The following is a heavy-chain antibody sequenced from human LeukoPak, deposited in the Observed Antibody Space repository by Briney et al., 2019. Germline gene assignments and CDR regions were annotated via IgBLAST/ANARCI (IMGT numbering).Heavy chain of an antibody. V-gene: IGHV3-30*04. CDR2: ISFHGTDS. CDR3: ARSRGYDTRDFDY. D-gene: IGHD5-12*01. J-gene: IGHJ4*02. Sequence: GGSLRLSCAASGFTFISYAIHWVRQAPGKGLEWVAVISFHGTDSFYADSVKGRFTISRDNSKNTLYLQMSSLRADDTAVYYCARSRGYDTRDFDYWGQGTLVTVSS. CDR1: GFTFISYA.